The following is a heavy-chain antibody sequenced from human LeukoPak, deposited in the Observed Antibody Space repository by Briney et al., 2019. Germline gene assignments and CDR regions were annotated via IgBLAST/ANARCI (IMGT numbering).Heavy chain of an antibody. CDR3: ARSGYKALLPARRVYYFDY. J-gene: IGHJ4*02. D-gene: IGHD5-12*01. Sequence: GGSLRLSCAASGFTFSSYEMNWVRQAPGKGLEWVSYISSSGSTIYYADSVKGRFTISRDNAKNSLYLQMNSLRAEDTAIYYCARSGYKALLPARRVYYFDYWGQGTLVTVSS. CDR2: ISSSGSTI. CDR1: GFTFSSYE. V-gene: IGHV3-48*03.